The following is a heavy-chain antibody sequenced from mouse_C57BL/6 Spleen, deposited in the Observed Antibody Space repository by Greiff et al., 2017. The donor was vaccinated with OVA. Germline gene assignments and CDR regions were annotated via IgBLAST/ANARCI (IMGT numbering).Heavy chain of an antibody. CDR2: ISSGSSTI. J-gene: IGHJ4*01. CDR3: ANCNYGRYYAMDY. CDR1: GFTFSDYG. D-gene: IGHD2-1*01. Sequence: EVTLLESGGGLVKPGGSLTLSCAASGFTFSDYGMHWVRQAPEQGLEWVAYISSGSSTIYYADTVKGRFTISRDNAKNTLFLQMTSLRSEDTAMYYCANCNYGRYYAMDYWGQGTSVTVSS. V-gene: IGHV5-17*01.